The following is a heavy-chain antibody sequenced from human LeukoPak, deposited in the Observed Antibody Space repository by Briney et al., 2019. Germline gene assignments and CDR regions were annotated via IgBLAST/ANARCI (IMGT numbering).Heavy chain of an antibody. CDR2: INHSGST. V-gene: IGHV4-34*01. Sequence: PSETLSLTCAVYGGSFSGYYWSWIRQPPGKGLEWIGEINHSGSTNYNPSLKSRVTISVDTSKNQFSLKLSSVTAADTAVYYCARRQTYYYGSGSCTCLDYWGQGTLVTVSS. D-gene: IGHD3-10*01. CDR3: ARRQTYYYGSGSCTCLDY. CDR1: GGSFSGYY. J-gene: IGHJ4*02.